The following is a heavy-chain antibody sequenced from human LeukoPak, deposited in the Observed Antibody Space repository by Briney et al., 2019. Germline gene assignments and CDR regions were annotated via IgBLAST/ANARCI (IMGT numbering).Heavy chain of an antibody. CDR3: ARVGGYSSDPEPSFDY. Sequence: SETLSLTCTVSGGSISSYYWSWIRQPPGKGLEWIGYIYYSGSTNYNPSLKSRVTISVDTSKNQFSLKLSSVTAADTAVYYCARVGGYSSDPEPSFDYWGQGTLVTVSS. J-gene: IGHJ4*02. CDR1: GGSISSYY. D-gene: IGHD6-19*01. CDR2: IYYSGST. V-gene: IGHV4-59*01.